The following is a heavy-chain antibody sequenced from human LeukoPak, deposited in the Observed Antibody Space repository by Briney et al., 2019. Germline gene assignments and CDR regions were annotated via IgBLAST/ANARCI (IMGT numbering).Heavy chain of an antibody. Sequence: PGGSLRLSCSGSGFRFGGYALSWVRQAPGKGLEWVAFIRSKALYGTSEYAASVEGRFAISRDDSNNIVYLQMNSLKTEDTAVYFCVRESVRDYYFDFWGQGTLVTVSS. CDR2: IRSKALYGTS. V-gene: IGHV3-49*04. CDR1: GFRFGGYA. J-gene: IGHJ4*02. D-gene: IGHD3-10*02. CDR3: VRESVRDYYFDF.